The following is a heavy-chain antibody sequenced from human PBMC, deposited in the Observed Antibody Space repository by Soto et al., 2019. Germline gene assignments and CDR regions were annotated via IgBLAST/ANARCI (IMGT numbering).Heavy chain of an antibody. D-gene: IGHD2-15*01. V-gene: IGHV4-34*01. Sequence: QVQLQQWGAGLLKPSETLSLTCAVYGGSFSGYSWSWIRQPPGKGLEWIGEINHSGSTNYNPSLKSRVTISVDTSKNQFSLKLSSVTAADTAVYYCASVVVAAPGEGGDYWGQGTLVTVSS. J-gene: IGHJ4*02. CDR2: INHSGST. CDR3: ASVVVAAPGEGGDY. CDR1: GGSFSGYS.